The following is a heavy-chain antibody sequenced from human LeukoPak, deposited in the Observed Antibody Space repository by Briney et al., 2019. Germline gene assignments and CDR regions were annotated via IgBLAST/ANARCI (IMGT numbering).Heavy chain of an antibody. CDR1: GGTSSNYA. CDR3: ARQGGTTIFGVAHPGGAFDI. CDR2: ITPIFGTT. J-gene: IGHJ3*02. Sequence: SVKVSCKASGGTSSNYAISWVRQAPGQGLEWLGGITPIFGTTKYAQRVQGRVTMSTDESRTTAYMELRSLISEDSAVYYCARQGGTTIFGVAHPGGAFDIWGQGTMVTVSS. V-gene: IGHV1-69*05. D-gene: IGHD3-3*01.